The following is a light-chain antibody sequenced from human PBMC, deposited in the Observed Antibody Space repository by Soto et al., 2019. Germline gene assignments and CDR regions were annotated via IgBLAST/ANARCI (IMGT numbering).Light chain of an antibody. CDR1: QNIGDNY. Sequence: IVLTQSPGTLSLSPGDRATLSCRASQNIGDNYLAWYQQKPGRAPRLLIYDASRRATGIPERFSGSGSGTDFTLTINRLEPEDFAVYYCQQFGRSPRFTFGPGTKVDIK. CDR3: QQFGRSPRFT. V-gene: IGKV3-20*01. CDR2: DAS. J-gene: IGKJ3*01.